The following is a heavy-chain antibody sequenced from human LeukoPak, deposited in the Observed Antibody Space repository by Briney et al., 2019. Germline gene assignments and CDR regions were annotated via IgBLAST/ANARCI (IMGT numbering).Heavy chain of an antibody. V-gene: IGHV4-38-2*02. Sequence: TSETLSLTCTVSGYSISSGYYWGWIRQPPGKGLEWIGSIYHSGSTYYNPSLKSRVTISVDTSKNQFSLKLSSVTAADTAVYYCARDYGDDFWSGFGYYYYMDVWGKGTTVTVSS. CDR3: ARDYGDDFWSGFGYYYYMDV. D-gene: IGHD3-3*01. J-gene: IGHJ6*03. CDR1: GYSISSGYY. CDR2: IYHSGST.